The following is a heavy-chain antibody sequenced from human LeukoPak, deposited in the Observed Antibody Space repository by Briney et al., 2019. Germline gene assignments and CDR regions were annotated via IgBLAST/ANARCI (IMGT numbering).Heavy chain of an antibody. V-gene: IGHV3-64*01. D-gene: IGHD5-12*01. CDR1: GFTFSSYA. J-gene: IGHJ4*02. CDR2: ISSNGGST. CDR3: ARAPRYSGYDLTAG. Sequence: GGSLRLSCAASGFTFSSYAMHWVRQAPGKGLEYVSAISSNGGSTYYANSVEGRFTISRDNSKNTLYLQMNSLRAEDTAVYYCARAPRYSGYDLTAGWGQGTLVTVSS.